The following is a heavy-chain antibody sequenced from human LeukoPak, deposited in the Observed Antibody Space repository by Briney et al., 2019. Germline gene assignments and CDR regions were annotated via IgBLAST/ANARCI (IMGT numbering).Heavy chain of an antibody. CDR3: AREDSTNGGYFQH. Sequence: SQTLSLTCTVSGGSISSGGYYWSWIRQHPGTGLEWIGYIYYSGSTYYNPSLKSRVTISVDTSKNQFSLKLSSVTAADTAVYYCAREDSTNGGYFQHWGQGTLVTVSS. CDR2: IYYSGST. V-gene: IGHV4-31*03. J-gene: IGHJ1*01. CDR1: GGSISSGGYY. D-gene: IGHD2-2*01.